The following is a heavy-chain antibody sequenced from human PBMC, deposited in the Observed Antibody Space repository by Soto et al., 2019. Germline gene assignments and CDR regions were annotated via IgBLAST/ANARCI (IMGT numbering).Heavy chain of an antibody. CDR2: ISAYNGNT. CDR3: ARDNCGGDCYSYFDY. D-gene: IGHD2-21*02. J-gene: IGHJ4*02. CDR1: GYTFTSYG. Sequence: QVQLVQSGAEVKKPGASVKVSCKASGYTFTSYGISWVRQAPGQGLEWMGWISAYNGNTNYAQKLQGRVTMSTDTSTSTAYMELRSLRSDDTAVYYCARDNCGGDCYSYFDYWGQGTLVTVSS. V-gene: IGHV1-18*01.